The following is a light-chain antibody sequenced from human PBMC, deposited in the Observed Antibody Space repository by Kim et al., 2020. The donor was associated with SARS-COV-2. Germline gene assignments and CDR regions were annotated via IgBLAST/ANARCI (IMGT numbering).Light chain of an antibody. CDR2: GAS. Sequence: EIVLTQSPGTLSLSPGERATLSCRASQSVSSIYLAWYQQKPGQAPRLLIYGASSRATGIPDRVSGSGSGTDFTLTISRLEPEDFAVYYCQQYGNSPITFGQGTRLEIK. J-gene: IGKJ5*01. V-gene: IGKV3-20*01. CDR1: QSVSSIY. CDR3: QQYGNSPIT.